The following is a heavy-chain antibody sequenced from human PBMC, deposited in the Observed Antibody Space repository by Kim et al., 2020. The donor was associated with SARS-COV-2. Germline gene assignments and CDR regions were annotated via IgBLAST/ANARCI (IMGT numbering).Heavy chain of an antibody. J-gene: IGHJ4*02. D-gene: IGHD3-16*02. CDR3: ASQTVYDYIWGSYRGYFDY. V-gene: IGHV4-39*07. Sequence: SRVTISVDTSKNQFSLKLSSVTAADTAVYYCASQTVYDYIWGSYRGYFDYWGQGTLVTVSS.